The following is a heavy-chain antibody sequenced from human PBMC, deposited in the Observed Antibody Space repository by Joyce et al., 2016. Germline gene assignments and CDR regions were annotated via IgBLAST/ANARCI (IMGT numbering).Heavy chain of an antibody. D-gene: IGHD2-8*01. CDR1: GFIFRSYS. CDR3: ARLPNGGTPGGDALDV. CDR2: VSRRGDYI. J-gene: IGHJ3*01. Sequence: EVQLVESGGGLVKPGGSLRLSCAPSGFIFRSYSMNWVRQAPGKGPEWIASVSRRGDYIYYASSVKGRFTISRDNVENSLYLQMNSLRVDDTAMYYCARLPNGGTPGGDALDVWGLGTMVTVSS. V-gene: IGHV3-21*01.